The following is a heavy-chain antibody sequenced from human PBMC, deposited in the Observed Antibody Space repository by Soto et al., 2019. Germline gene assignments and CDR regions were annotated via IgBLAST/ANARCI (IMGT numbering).Heavy chain of an antibody. J-gene: IGHJ3*02. CDR1: GYTFTSYY. Sequence: QVQLVQSGAEVKKPGASVKVSCKASGYTFTSYYMHWVRQAPGQGLEWMGIINPSGGSTSYAQKFQGRVTMTRDTSTSTVYMELSSLRSEDTAVYYCARVLSVTRYSNDAFDIWGQGTMVTVSS. CDR2: INPSGGST. V-gene: IGHV1-46*03. CDR3: ARVLSVTRYSNDAFDI. D-gene: IGHD4-17*01.